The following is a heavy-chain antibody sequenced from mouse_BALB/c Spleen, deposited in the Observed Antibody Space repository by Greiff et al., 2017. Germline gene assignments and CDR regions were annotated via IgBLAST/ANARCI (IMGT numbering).Heavy chain of an antibody. CDR1: GFTFSSFG. D-gene: IGHD3-1*01. Sequence: EVQRVESGGGLVQPGGSRKLSCAASGFTFSSFGMHWVRQAPEKGLEWVAYISSGSSTIYYADTVKGRFTISRDNPKNTLFLQMTSLRSEDTAMYYCARQLGLRAMDYWGQGTSVTVSS. CDR2: ISSGSSTI. V-gene: IGHV5-17*02. J-gene: IGHJ4*01. CDR3: ARQLGLRAMDY.